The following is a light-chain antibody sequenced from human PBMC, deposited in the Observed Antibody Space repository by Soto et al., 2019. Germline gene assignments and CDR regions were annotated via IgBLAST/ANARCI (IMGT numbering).Light chain of an antibody. CDR3: QQRSNWTQT. V-gene: IGKV3-11*01. J-gene: IGKJ1*01. Sequence: EILLTQSPATLSFSPGERATLSCRASQSVSSYLAWYQQKPGQAPRLLIYDASNRATGIPARFSGSGSGTDFTLTISSLETEDFAVYYCQQRSNWTQTFGQGTKVDIK. CDR2: DAS. CDR1: QSVSSY.